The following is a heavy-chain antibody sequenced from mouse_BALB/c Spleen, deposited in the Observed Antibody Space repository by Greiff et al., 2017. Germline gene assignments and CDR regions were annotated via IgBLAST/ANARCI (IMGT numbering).Heavy chain of an antibody. CDR1: GFTFSNYW. Sequence: EVKLMESGGGLVQPGGSMKLSCVASGFTFSNYWMNWVRQSPEKGLEWVAEIRLKSNNYATHYAESVKGRFTISRDDSKSSVYLQMNNLRAEDTGIYYCTRHLIYYYGSNAMDYWGQGTSVTVSS. V-gene: IGHV6-6*02. CDR2: IRLKSNNYAT. CDR3: TRHLIYYYGSNAMDY. D-gene: IGHD1-1*01. J-gene: IGHJ4*01.